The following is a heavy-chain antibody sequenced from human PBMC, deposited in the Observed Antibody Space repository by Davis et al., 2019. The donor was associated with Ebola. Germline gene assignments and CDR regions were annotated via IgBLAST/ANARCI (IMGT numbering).Heavy chain of an antibody. D-gene: IGHD2-15*01. V-gene: IGHV4-39*07. Sequence: MPSETLSLTCTVSGGSISSGGYYWSWIRQPPGKGLEWIGEINHSGSTNYNPSLKSRVTISVDTSKNQFSLKLSSVTAADTAVYYCARARVVVVAARYIYYYYGMDVWGQGTTVTVSS. CDR2: INHSGST. CDR3: ARARVVVVAARYIYYYYGMDV. CDR1: GGSISSGGYY. J-gene: IGHJ6*02.